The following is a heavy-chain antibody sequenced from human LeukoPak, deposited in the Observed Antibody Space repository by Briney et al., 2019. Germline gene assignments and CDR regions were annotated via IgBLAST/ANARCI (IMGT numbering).Heavy chain of an antibody. CDR2: INPNSGGT. J-gene: IGHJ5*02. Sequence: GASVKVSCKASGYTFTGYYMHWVRQAPGQGLEWMGWINPNSGGTNYAQKFQGRVTMTRDTSISTAYMELRRLRSDDTAVYYCASFDGRITMVRGVIPWGQGTLVTVSS. CDR1: GYTFTGYY. CDR3: ASFDGRITMVRGVIP. D-gene: IGHD3-10*01. V-gene: IGHV1-2*02.